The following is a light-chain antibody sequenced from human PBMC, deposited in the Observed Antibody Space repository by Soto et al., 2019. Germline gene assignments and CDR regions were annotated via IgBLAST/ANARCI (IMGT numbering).Light chain of an antibody. CDR2: EVS. Sequence: QSALTHPASVSGSRGQSMTISCTGTNSDVGGYNYVSWFQQHPGKAPKLMIYEVSNRPSGVSNRFSGSKSGNTASLTISSLQAEDEADYYCSSYTSSSTQVFGTGTKVTVL. CDR3: SSYTSSSTQV. J-gene: IGLJ1*01. V-gene: IGLV2-14*01. CDR1: NSDVGGYNY.